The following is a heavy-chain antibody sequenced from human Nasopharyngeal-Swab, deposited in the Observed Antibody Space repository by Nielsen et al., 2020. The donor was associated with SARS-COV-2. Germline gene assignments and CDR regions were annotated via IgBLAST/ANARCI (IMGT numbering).Heavy chain of an antibody. Sequence: TLSRTCTVSGGAISSGGYYWSWIRQHPGKGLEWIGYIYYSGSTYYNPSLKSRVTISVDTSKNQFSLKLSSVTAADTAVYYCARAGILWGINAFDIWGQGTMVTVSS. J-gene: IGHJ3*02. D-gene: IGHD2-21*01. CDR3: ARAGILWGINAFDI. V-gene: IGHV4-31*03. CDR1: GGAISSGGYY. CDR2: IYYSGST.